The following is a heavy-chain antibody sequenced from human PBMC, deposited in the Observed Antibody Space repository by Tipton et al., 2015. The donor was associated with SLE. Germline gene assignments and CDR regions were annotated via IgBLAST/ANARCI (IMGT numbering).Heavy chain of an antibody. Sequence: GSLRLSCAASGFTFSSYGMHWVRQAPGKGLVWVAFMRYDGSNKYYADSVKGRFTISRDNSKNTLYLQMNSLRAEDTAVYYCAKGLSEVMDILGSGGLYGMDVWGQGTAVSVSS. CDR3: AKGLSEVMDILGSGGLYGMDV. J-gene: IGHJ6*02. D-gene: IGHD1-1*01. CDR2: MRYDGSNK. CDR1: GFTFSSYG. V-gene: IGHV3-30*02.